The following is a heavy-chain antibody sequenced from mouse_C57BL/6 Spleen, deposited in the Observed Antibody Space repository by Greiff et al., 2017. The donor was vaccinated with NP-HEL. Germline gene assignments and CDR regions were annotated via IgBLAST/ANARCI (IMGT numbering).Heavy chain of an antibody. CDR2: ISNLAYSI. CDR1: GFTFSDYG. J-gene: IGHJ4*01. CDR3: AKHRSTVVAEDAMDY. Sequence: EVQLVESGGGLVQPGGSLKLSCAASGFTFSDYGMAWVRQAPRKGPEWVAFISNLAYSIYYAGTVTGRFTLSRENATNTLYMEMSRLRCEDTAMYYGAKHRSTVVAEDAMDYWGQGTSVTVSA. V-gene: IGHV5-15*01. D-gene: IGHD1-1*01.